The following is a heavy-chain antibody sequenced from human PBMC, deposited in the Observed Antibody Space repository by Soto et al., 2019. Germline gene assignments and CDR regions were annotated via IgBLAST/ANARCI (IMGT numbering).Heavy chain of an antibody. CDR1: GFTFSDYY. CDR3: ARAVGITMIVVVPDAFDI. D-gene: IGHD3-22*01. V-gene: IGHV3-11*01. CDR2: ISSSGSTI. Sequence: RGSLRLSCAASGFTFSDYYMSWIRQAPGKGLEWVSYISSSGSTIYYADSVKGRFTISRDNAKNSLYLQMNSLRAEDTAVYYCARAVGITMIVVVPDAFDISGQAPMLTVSS. J-gene: IGHJ3*02.